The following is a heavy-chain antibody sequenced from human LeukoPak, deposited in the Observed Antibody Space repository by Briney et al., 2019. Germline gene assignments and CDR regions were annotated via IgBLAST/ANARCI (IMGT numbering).Heavy chain of an antibody. V-gene: IGHV1-2*02. J-gene: IGHJ3*02. D-gene: IGHD5-12*01. CDR2: INPNSGGT. Sequence: ASVKVSCKASGYTFTGYYMHWVRQAPGQGLEWMGWINPNSGGTNYAQKFQGRVTMTRDTSISTAYMELSRLRSDDTAVYYCTRGATLDDAFDIWGQGTMVTVSS. CDR1: GYTFTGYY. CDR3: TRGATLDDAFDI.